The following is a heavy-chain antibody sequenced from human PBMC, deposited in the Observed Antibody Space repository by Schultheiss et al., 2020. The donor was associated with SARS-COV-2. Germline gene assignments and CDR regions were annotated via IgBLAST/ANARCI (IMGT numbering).Heavy chain of an antibody. V-gene: IGHV3-11*06. D-gene: IGHD2/OR15-2a*01. CDR2: ITGSGSYT. CDR1: GFLFRDHS. J-gene: IGHJ4*02. Sequence: GGSLRLSCTASGFLFRDHSMSWVRQAPGKGLEWISDITGSGSYTNYADSVQGRFTISRDNAKNTLYLQMNSLGAEDTAVYFCLRDVIRRGQGTLVTVSS. CDR3: LRDVIR.